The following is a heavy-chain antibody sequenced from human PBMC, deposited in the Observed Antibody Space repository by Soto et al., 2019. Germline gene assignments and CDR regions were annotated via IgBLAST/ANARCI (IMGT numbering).Heavy chain of an antibody. Sequence: PSQTLSLTCSVYGGSASNMTYCWSWIRQPPGKRLEWIGYVYYSGTTNYNPSLKSRVTISVDLSKNQFSLRLSSVTTADTALFYCARTTAVPNTLRSRYFFDYWGQGTLVTVSS. CDR2: VYYSGTT. J-gene: IGHJ4*02. D-gene: IGHD4-17*01. CDR3: ARTTAVPNTLRSRYFFDY. V-gene: IGHV4-61*01. CDR1: GGSASNMTYC.